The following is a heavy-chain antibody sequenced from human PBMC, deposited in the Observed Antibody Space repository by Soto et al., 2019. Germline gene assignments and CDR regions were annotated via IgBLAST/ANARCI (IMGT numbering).Heavy chain of an antibody. J-gene: IGHJ6*03. Sequence: ASGPTLVNPTETLTLTCTVSGFSLASGKVGVTWIRQPPGKALEWLAHIFSNVEKSYRTSLKDRLTISEDTSKSQVVLTMTNVDPVDTATYYCAQILFGRSVAGGYFYMDVWGKGTTVTVSS. V-gene: IGHV2-26*01. CDR2: IFSNVEK. CDR3: AQILFGRSVAGGYFYMDV. CDR1: GFSLASGKVG. D-gene: IGHD6-19*01.